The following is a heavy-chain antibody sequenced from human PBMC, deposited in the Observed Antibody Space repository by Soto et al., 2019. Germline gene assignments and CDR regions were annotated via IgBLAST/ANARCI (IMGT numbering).Heavy chain of an antibody. J-gene: IGHJ6*03. Sequence: ASVKVSCKASGYTFTSYYMHWVRQAPGQGLEWMGIINPSGGSTSYAQKFQGRVTMTRDTSTSTVYMELSSLRSEDTAVYYCARDRNLVEWLFPSHYYYYMDVWGKGTTVTVSS. CDR1: GYTFTSYY. V-gene: IGHV1-46*03. CDR2: INPSGGST. CDR3: ARDRNLVEWLFPSHYYYYMDV. D-gene: IGHD3-3*01.